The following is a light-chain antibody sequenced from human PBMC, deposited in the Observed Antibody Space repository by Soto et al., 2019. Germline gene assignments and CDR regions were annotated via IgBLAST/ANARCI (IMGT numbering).Light chain of an antibody. J-gene: IGLJ1*01. V-gene: IGLV1-44*01. Sequence: QSALTQPPSASGTPGQRVTISYSGSTSNTGSNTVTWYQQFPGAAPRLLIHSNDQRPSGVPDRFSGSKSGTSASLALSGLQSEDEADYYCASWDDSLSSHVFGGGTKVTVL. CDR1: TSNTGSNT. CDR2: SND. CDR3: ASWDDSLSSHV.